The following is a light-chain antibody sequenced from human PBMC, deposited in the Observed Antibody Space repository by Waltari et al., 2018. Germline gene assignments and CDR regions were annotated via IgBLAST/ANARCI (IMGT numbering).Light chain of an antibody. V-gene: IGLV3-19*01. J-gene: IGLJ2*01. CDR1: SLRTYS. CDR3: LSRDISSTRF. Sequence: SSELIQDPTVSVALGQTVRITFQGDSLRTYSASWYQQRPGQAPVLVFYGQDNRPSGIPDRFSGSTSGDTATLTITGTQAEDEADYYCLSRDISSTRFFGGGTRLTV. CDR2: GQD.